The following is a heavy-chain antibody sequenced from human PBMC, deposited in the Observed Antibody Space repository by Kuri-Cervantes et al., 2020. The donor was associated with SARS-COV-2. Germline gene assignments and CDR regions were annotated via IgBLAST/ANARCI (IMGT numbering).Heavy chain of an antibody. Sequence: ASVKVSCKASGYTFTSYGISWVRQAPGQGLEWMGWISAYNGNTNYAQKLQGRVTMTTDTSTSTAHMELRSLRSDDTAVYYCARRIAAAGYYYYYGMDVWGQGTTVTVSS. CDR2: ISAYNGNT. CDR1: GYTFTSYG. CDR3: ARRIAAAGYYYYYGMDV. V-gene: IGHV1-18*04. J-gene: IGHJ6*02. D-gene: IGHD6-13*01.